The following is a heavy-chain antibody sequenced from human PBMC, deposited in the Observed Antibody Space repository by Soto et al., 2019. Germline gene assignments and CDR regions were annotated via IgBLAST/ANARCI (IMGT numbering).Heavy chain of an antibody. CDR3: AKEEPRAYGMDV. Sequence: GSLRLSCAASGFTFSSYGMHWVRQAPGKGLXWVXVIXXDXXXXXYXXSVKGRFTISRDNSKNTLYLQMNSLRAEDTAVYYCAKEEPRAYGMDVWGQGTTVTVSS. J-gene: IGHJ6*02. D-gene: IGHD1-26*01. CDR1: GFTFSSYG. CDR2: IXXDXXXX. V-gene: IGHV3-30*18.